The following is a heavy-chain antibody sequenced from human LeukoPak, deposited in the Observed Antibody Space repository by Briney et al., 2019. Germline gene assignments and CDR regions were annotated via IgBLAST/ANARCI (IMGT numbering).Heavy chain of an antibody. Sequence: TETLSLTFSVPGDSILSTYWTWIRQPPGKGQEWIGCIYYSGNTNYKPSLKSRDTLSIDTSNNLLSLKLTSVTAPGPAVYYCARDYAFDIWGQGTMVTVSS. CDR2: IYYSGNT. V-gene: IGHV4-59*01. CDR1: GDSILSTY. CDR3: ARDYAFDI. J-gene: IGHJ3*02.